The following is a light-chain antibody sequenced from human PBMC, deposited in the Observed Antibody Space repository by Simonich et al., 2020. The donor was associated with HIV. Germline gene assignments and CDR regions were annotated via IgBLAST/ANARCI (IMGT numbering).Light chain of an antibody. CDR1: QSVSRN. V-gene: IGKV3-15*01. Sequence: EIVMTQSPATLSVSPGERATLSCRASQSVSRNLAWYQQKHGQAPRLLIHGASTRATGIPARFRGSGSGTEFTLTISSLQSEDFAVYYCQQYNKWPPYTFGQGTKLEIK. CDR3: QQYNKWPPYT. CDR2: GAS. J-gene: IGKJ2*01.